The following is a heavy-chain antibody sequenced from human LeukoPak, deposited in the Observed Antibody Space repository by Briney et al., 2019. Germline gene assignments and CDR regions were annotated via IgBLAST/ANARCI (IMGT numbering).Heavy chain of an antibody. V-gene: IGHV3-21*01. D-gene: IGHD3-10*01. Sequence: GSLRLSCAASGFTFSSYAMHWVRQAPGKGLEWVSSISSSSSYIYYADSVKGRFTISRDNAKNSLYLQMNSLRAEDTAVYYCARIPQPAALRRITMVRGVTFDYWGQGTLVTVSS. CDR2: ISSSSSYI. CDR3: ARIPQPAALRRITMVRGVTFDY. J-gene: IGHJ4*02. CDR1: GFTFSSYA.